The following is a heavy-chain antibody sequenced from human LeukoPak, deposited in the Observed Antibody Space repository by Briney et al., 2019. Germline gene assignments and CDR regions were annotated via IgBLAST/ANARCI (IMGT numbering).Heavy chain of an antibody. V-gene: IGHV3-23*01. CDR2: ISGSGGST. CDR3: AKAQYYYDSSGYFLRERAEYFQH. CDR1: GFTFSNAW. Sequence: GGSLRLSCAASGFTFSNAWMSWVRQAPGKGLEWVSAISGSGGSTYYADSVKGRFTISRDNSKNTLYLQMNSLRAEDTAVYYCAKAQYYYDSSGYFLRERAEYFQHWGQGTLVTVSS. D-gene: IGHD3-22*01. J-gene: IGHJ1*01.